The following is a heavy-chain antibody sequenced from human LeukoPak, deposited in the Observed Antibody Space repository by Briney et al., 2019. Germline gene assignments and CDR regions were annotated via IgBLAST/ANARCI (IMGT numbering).Heavy chain of an antibody. D-gene: IGHD4-23*01. CDR1: GFTFSSYA. V-gene: IGHV3-23*01. CDR2: ISGSGGST. Sequence: GGSLRLSCAASGFTFSSYAMSLVRQAPGKGLEWVSAISGSGGSTYYADSVKGRFTISRDNSKNTLYLQMNSLRAEDTAVYYCAKDNSHYGGNPGDYWGQGTLVTVSS. J-gene: IGHJ4*02. CDR3: AKDNSHYGGNPGDY.